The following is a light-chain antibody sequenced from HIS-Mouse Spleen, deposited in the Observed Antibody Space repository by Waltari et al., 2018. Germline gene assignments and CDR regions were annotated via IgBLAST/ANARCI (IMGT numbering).Light chain of an antibody. CDR2: EDS. V-gene: IGLV3-10*01. CDR3: YSTDSSGNHRV. J-gene: IGLJ2*01. CDR1: AFAKKY. Sequence: SYELTQPPSVPVSPGQTARNTCRGDAFAKKYPYWYQQKSGQAPGLVIYEDSKRPSGIPGRFSGSSSGTMATLTISGAQVEDEADYYCYSTDSSGNHRVFGGGTKLTVL.